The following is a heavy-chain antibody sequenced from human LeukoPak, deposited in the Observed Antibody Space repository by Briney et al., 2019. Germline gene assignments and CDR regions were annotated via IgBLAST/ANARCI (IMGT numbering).Heavy chain of an antibody. CDR1: GDSISSYY. D-gene: IGHD2-15*01. V-gene: IGHV4-59*01. CDR3: AREVVTGAFDC. CDR2: IYHSGST. Sequence: SETLSLTCTVSGDSISSYYWSWIRQPPGKGLEWIGYIYHSGSTNYNPSLKSRLTISVDTSKNQFSLRLRSVSAADTAVCYCAREVVTGAFDCWGRGTLVTVSS. J-gene: IGHJ4*02.